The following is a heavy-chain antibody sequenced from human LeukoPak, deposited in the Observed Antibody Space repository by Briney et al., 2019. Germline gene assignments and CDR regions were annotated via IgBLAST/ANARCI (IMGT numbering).Heavy chain of an antibody. V-gene: IGHV3-48*01. CDR3: ARSGWSPSSSFNY. CDR1: GFTFSSYS. CDR2: ISSSSSTI. J-gene: IGHJ4*02. D-gene: IGHD6-6*01. Sequence: GGSLRLSCAASGFTFSSYSMNWVRQAPGKGLEWVSYISSSSSTIYYADSVKGRFTISRDNAKNSLYLQMNSLRAEDTAVYYCARSGWSPSSSFNYWGQGTLVTVSS.